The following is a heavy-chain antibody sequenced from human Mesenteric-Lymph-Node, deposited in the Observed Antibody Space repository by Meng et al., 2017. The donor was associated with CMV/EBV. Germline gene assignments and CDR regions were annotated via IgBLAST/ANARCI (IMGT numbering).Heavy chain of an antibody. CDR1: GFFLSSYG. Sequence: GESLKISCAASGFFLSSYGMSWVRQAPGKGLQWVALIKEEESDIYYVDSVKGRFTISRDNARKSVYLQMNNLRAEDTALFYCARGRGDVWGQGTTVTVSS. CDR2: IKEEESDI. CDR3: ARGRGDV. D-gene: IGHD3-10*01. V-gene: IGHV3-7*01. J-gene: IGHJ6*02.